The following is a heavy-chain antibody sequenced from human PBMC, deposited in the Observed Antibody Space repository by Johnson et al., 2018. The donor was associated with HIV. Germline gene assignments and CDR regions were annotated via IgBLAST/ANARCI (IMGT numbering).Heavy chain of an antibody. J-gene: IGHJ3*02. CDR3: AKEGITMEVDI. CDR1: GFTFSSYA. D-gene: IGHD3-10*01. V-gene: IGHV3-23*01. Sequence: VQLLGSGGGLVQPGGSLRLSCAASGFTFSSYAMSWVRQAPGKGLEWVSAISDGSSTSYADSVKGRFTISRDNAENSLYLQMNSLRAEDTAVYYCAKEGITMEVDIWGQGTMVTVSS. CDR2: ISDGSST.